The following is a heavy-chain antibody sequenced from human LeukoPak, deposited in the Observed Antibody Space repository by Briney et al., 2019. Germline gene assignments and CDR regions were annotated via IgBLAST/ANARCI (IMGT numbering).Heavy chain of an antibody. CDR1: GFTFSSYA. J-gene: IGHJ4*02. D-gene: IGHD3-22*01. V-gene: IGHV3-30-3*01. CDR3: ARDLGDHYDSSGYY. CDR2: ISYDGSNK. Sequence: PGGSLRLSCAASGFTFSSYAMHWVRQAPGKGLEWVAVISYDGSNKYYADSVKGRFTISRDNSKNTLYLQMNSLRAEDTAVYYCARDLGDHYDSSGYYWGQGTLVTVSS.